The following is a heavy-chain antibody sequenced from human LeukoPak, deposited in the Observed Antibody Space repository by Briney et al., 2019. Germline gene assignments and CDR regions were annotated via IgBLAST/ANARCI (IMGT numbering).Heavy chain of an antibody. Sequence: SETLSLTCAVSGYSISSGYYWGWIRQPPGKGLEWIGSIYHSGSTYYNPSLKSRFTISVDTSKNQFSLKLSSVTAADTAVYYCARAVFDWGYNWFDPWGQGTLVTVSS. J-gene: IGHJ5*02. CDR3: ARAVFDWGYNWFDP. V-gene: IGHV4-38-2*01. CDR2: IYHSGST. CDR1: GYSISSGYY. D-gene: IGHD3-9*01.